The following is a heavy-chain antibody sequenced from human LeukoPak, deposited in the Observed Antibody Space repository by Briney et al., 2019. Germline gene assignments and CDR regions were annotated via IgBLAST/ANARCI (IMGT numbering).Heavy chain of an antibody. D-gene: IGHD1-26*01. CDR3: AREGVGATRNFDY. CDR2: IYYSGST. Sequence: SETLSLTCTVSGGSISSYYWSWIRQPPGKGLEWIGYIYYSGSTNYNPSLKSRVTISVDTSKNQFSLKLSSVTAADTAVYYCAREGVGATRNFDYWGQGTLATVSS. J-gene: IGHJ4*02. V-gene: IGHV4-59*01. CDR1: GGSISSYY.